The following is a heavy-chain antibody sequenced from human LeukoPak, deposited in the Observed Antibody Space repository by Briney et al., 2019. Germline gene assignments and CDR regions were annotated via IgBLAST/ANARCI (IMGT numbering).Heavy chain of an antibody. Sequence: PSETLSLTCTVSGGSISSSSYYWGWIRQPPGKGLEWIGSIYYSGSTYYNPSLKSRVTISVDTSKNQFSLKLSSVTAADTAVYYCARLLDRRNKGYCSGGSCYDFDYWGQGTLVTVSS. CDR3: ARLLDRRNKGYCSGGSCYDFDY. V-gene: IGHV4-39*01. CDR2: IYYSGST. D-gene: IGHD2-15*01. CDR1: GGSISSSSYY. J-gene: IGHJ4*02.